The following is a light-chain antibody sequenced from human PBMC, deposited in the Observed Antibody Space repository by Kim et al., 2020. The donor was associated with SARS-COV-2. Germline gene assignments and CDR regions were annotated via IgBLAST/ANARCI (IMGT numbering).Light chain of an antibody. Sequence: DIQMTQSPSTLSASLGDRVTITCRASQSVSSWLAWYQQKPGKAPKLLIYKASTLEGGVPSRFSGRGSGTEFTLTINSLQPDDFATYSCQQYDSHPYTFGQGTSWRS. CDR2: KAS. J-gene: IGKJ2*01. CDR1: QSVSSW. V-gene: IGKV1-5*03. CDR3: QQYDSHPYT.